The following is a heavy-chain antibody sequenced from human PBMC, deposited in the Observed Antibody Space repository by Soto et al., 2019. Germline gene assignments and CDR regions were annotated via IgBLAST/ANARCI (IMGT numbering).Heavy chain of an antibody. J-gene: IGHJ3*01. CDR1: VLTIRGKTY. D-gene: IGHD1-26*01. Sequence: DVQLVESGGGLIQPGGSLRLSCAASVLTIRGKTYITWVRQAPGKGLEWLSALYSEDGTFYADSVEGRFTISRDYSKNTVYLQLNTLTPEDTAVYYCASWQEREHAFDVWGQGTVVTVSS. V-gene: IGHV3-53*01. CDR3: ASWQEREHAFDV. CDR2: LYSEDGT.